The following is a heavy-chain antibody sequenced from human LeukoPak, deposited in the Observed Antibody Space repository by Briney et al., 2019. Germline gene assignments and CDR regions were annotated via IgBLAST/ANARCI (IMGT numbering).Heavy chain of an antibody. Sequence: LGGSLRLSCAAPGFTFSSYGMHWVRQAPGKGLEWVAVISYDGSNKYYADSVKGRFTISRANSKNTLYPQMNSLRVEDTAVYYCAPEGDGYILFDYWGQGTLVTVSS. D-gene: IGHD5-24*01. CDR2: ISYDGSNK. CDR3: APEGDGYILFDY. CDR1: GFTFSSYG. V-gene: IGHV3-30*03. J-gene: IGHJ4*02.